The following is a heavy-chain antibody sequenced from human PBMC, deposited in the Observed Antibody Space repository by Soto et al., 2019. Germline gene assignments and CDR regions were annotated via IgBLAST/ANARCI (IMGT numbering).Heavy chain of an antibody. CDR1: GSTFNNFA. J-gene: IGHJ4*02. Sequence: QVVLLQSGSEVKEPGSSVRVSCQISGSTFNNFAFSWVRQAPGHGPEWMGGIVVISNTVDYSQRFQDRVTITADTSTNTLYMEVGSLTCEDTAVYYGARAIKRWEVHYYFDYWGQGTLVTVSS. D-gene: IGHD1-26*01. CDR2: IVVISNTV. V-gene: IGHV1-69*06. CDR3: ARAIKRWEVHYYFDY.